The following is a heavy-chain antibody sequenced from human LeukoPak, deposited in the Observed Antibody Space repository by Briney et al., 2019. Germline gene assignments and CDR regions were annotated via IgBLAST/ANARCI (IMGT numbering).Heavy chain of an antibody. Sequence: GGSLRLSCAVSGLTFSDYWVTWVRQTPGRGLEFVANINRDSIVKNYVDSVKGRFTISRDNAKNSLYLQMTSLRVDDTAIYYCARDPGFSSFDYWGQGTLVTVSS. J-gene: IGHJ4*02. V-gene: IGHV3-7*01. CDR2: INRDSIVK. D-gene: IGHD3-3*02. CDR1: GLTFSDYW. CDR3: ARDPGFSSFDY.